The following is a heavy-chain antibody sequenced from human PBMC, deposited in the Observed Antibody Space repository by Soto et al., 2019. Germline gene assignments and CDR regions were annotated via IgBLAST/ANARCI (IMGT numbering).Heavy chain of an antibody. CDR3: ARESEDLTSNFDY. J-gene: IGHJ4*02. CDR2: ISSTTNYI. V-gene: IGHV3-21*06. CDR1: GFTLTRYS. Sequence: LRLSCAASGFTLTRYSMNWVRQAPGKGLEWVSSISSTTNYIYYGDSMKGRFTISRDNAKNSLYLEMNSLRAEDTAVYYCARESEDLTSNFDYWGQGTLVTVSS.